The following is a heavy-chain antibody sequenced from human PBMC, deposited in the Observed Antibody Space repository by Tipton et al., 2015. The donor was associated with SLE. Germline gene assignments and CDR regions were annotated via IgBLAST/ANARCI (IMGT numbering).Heavy chain of an antibody. CDR2: IYTDGSRT. CDR1: GFNFGSYW. J-gene: IGHJ4*01. CDR3: ARGESSGYYVDY. D-gene: IGHD3-22*01. V-gene: IGHV3-74*01. Sequence: GSLRLSCVVSGFNFGSYWMHWVRQVPGKGLVWVSRIYTDGSRTHYADSVRGRFTISRDNAKNTLYLQMNSLRAEDTAAYYCARGESSGYYVDYWGHGTLVTVSS.